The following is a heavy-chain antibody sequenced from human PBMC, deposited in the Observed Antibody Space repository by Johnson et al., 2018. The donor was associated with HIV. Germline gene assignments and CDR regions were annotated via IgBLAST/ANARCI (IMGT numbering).Heavy chain of an antibody. J-gene: IGHJ3*02. Sequence: QVQLVESGGRLVKPGGSLRLSCAASGFTFSSYAMHWVRQAPGKGLEWVAVISYDGSNKYYADSVKGRFTISRDNSKNTLYLQMNSLRAEDTAVYYCAREPGLVAAFDIWGQGTMVTVSS. V-gene: IGHV3-30-3*01. CDR3: AREPGLVAAFDI. CDR1: GFTFSSYA. CDR2: ISYDGSNK. D-gene: IGHD6-19*01.